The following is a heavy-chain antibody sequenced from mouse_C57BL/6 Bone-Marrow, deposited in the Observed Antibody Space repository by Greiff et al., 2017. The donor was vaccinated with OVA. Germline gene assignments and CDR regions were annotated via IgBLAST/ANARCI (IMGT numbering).Heavy chain of an antibody. CDR3: TTWGTTAPFAY. V-gene: IGHV14-4*01. J-gene: IGHJ3*01. D-gene: IGHD1-2*01. CDR1: GFNIKDDY. CDR2: IDPENGDT. Sequence: VHVKQSGAELVRPGASVKLSCTASGFNIKDDYMHWVKQRPEQGLEWIGWIDPENGDTEYASKFQGKATITADTSSNTAYLQLSSLTSEDTAVYYCTTWGTTAPFAYWGQGTLVTVSA.